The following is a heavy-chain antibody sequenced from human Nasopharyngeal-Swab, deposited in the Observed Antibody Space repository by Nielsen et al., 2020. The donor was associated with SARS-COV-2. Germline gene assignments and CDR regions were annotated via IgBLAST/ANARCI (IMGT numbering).Heavy chain of an antibody. V-gene: IGHV1-3*01. CDR1: GYTFTTYA. J-gene: IGHJ4*02. CDR2: IIPGNGNT. CDR3: ARRVVGSTNYFDY. Sequence: ASVKVSCKASGYTFTTYAIHWVRQAPGQRPEWMGWIIPGNGNTKYSQNFQGRATITRDTSATTVYMELSGLTSEDTAVYYCARRVVGSTNYFDYWGQGTLVTVSS. D-gene: IGHD1-7*01.